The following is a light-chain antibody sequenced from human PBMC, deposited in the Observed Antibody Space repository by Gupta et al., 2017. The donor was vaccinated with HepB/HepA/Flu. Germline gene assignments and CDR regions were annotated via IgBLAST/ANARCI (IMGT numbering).Light chain of an antibody. J-gene: IGKJ1*01. CDR2: KAS. Sequence: IQMTQSPSTLSASVGDRVTITCRASQTIYNWLAWYQHKPGKAPKLLIYKASSLESGVPSRFSGSGSGTDFTLTISSLQPDDFATYYCQQYNTNSETFGQGTKVEIK. CDR3: QQYNTNSET. V-gene: IGKV1-5*03. CDR1: QTIYNW.